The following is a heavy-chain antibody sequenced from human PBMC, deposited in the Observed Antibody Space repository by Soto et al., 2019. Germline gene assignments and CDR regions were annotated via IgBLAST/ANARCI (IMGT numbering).Heavy chain of an antibody. CDR3: ARVNLDYVTGMDV. Sequence: PSETLSLTCTVSGGSISSYYWSWIRQPPGKGLEWIGYIYYSGSTNYNPSLKSRVTISVDTSKNQFSLKLSSVTAADTAVYYCARVNLDYVTGMDVWGQGTTVTVSS. J-gene: IGHJ6*02. CDR1: GGSISSYY. D-gene: IGHD4-17*01. CDR2: IYYSGST. V-gene: IGHV4-59*01.